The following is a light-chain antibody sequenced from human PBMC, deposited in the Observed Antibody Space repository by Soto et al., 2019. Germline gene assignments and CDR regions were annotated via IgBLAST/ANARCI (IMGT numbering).Light chain of an antibody. Sequence: AIRMTQSPSSFSASTGDRVTITCRASQGISSYLAWYQQKPGKAPKLLIYAASTLQSGVPSRFSGSGSGTDFTLTLSCLQPEDFATYYCQQYYSYPRTFGQGTKVEIK. J-gene: IGKJ1*01. CDR1: QGISSY. CDR3: QQYYSYPRT. CDR2: AAS. V-gene: IGKV1-8*01.